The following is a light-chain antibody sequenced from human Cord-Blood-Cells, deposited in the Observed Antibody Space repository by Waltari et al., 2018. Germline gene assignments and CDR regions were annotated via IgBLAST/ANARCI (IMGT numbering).Light chain of an antibody. J-gene: IGKJ1*01. CDR1: QGISSY. V-gene: IGKV1-8*01. CDR2: AAS. Sequence: AIRITQSPSSLSASTGDRVTITCRASQGISSYLAWYQQKPGKAPKLLIYAASTLQSGVPSRISGSGSGTEYTLTISCLQSEDFATYYCQQYYSYPQTFGQGTKVEIK. CDR3: QQYYSYPQT.